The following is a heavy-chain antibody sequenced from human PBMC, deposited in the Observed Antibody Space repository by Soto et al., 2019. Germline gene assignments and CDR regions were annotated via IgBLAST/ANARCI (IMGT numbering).Heavy chain of an antibody. Sequence: SETLSLTCTVSGGSVSSGSYYWSWIRQPPGKGLEWIGYIYYSGSTNYNPSLKSRVTISVDTSRNQFALKLRSVIAADTATYYCARLKRGYSYGSVIDFWGRGTLVTVSS. V-gene: IGHV4-61*01. D-gene: IGHD5-18*01. CDR2: IYYSGST. J-gene: IGHJ4*01. CDR3: ARLKRGYSYGSVIDF. CDR1: GGSVSSGSYY.